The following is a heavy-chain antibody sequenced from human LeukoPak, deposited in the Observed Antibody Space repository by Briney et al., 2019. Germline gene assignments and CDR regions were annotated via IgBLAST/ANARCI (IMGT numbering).Heavy chain of an antibody. CDR1: GGTFSSYA. J-gene: IGHJ4*02. CDR2: IIPIFGTA. D-gene: IGHD3-9*01. CDR3: AREGGGILTGYYPG. V-gene: IGHV1-69*06. Sequence: GSSLKVSCKASGGTFSSYAISWVRQAPGQGLEWMGGIIPIFGTANYAQKFQGRVTITADKSTSTAYMELSSLRPEDTAVYYCAREGGGILTGYYPGWGQGTLVTVSS.